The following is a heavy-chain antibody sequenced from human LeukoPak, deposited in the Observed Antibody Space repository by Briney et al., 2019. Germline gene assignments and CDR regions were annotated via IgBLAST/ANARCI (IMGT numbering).Heavy chain of an antibody. D-gene: IGHD6-13*01. CDR2: IYSGGST. J-gene: IGHJ6*02. Sequence: GGSLRLSCAASGFTVSSNYMSWVRQAPGKGLEWVSVIYSGGSTYYADSVKGRFTISGDNSKNTLYLQMNSLRAEDTAVYYCARGYSSSWYTGVYYYYYGMDVWGQGTTVTVSS. CDR1: GFTVSSNY. V-gene: IGHV3-66*01. CDR3: ARGYSSSWYTGVYYYYYGMDV.